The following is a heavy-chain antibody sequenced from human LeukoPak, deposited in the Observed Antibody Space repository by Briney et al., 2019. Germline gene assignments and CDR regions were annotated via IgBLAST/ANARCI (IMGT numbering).Heavy chain of an antibody. D-gene: IGHD3-3*01. J-gene: IGHJ6*03. CDR3: ARKPGRGRFLEWWVGLDMDV. CDR1: GYTFTGYS. CDR2: INPNSGNT. V-gene: IGHV1-8*02. Sequence: GASVKVSCKASGYTFTGYSVHWVRQAPGQGLEWMGRINPNSGNTGYAQKFQGRVTMTRNTSISTAYMELSSLRSEDTAVYYCARKPGRGRFLEWWVGLDMDVWGKGTTVTVSS.